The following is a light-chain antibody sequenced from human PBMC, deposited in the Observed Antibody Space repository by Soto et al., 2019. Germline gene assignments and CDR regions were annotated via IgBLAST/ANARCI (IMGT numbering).Light chain of an antibody. CDR3: HQDFNLPWM. J-gene: IGKJ1*01. Sequence: EIVMTQSPATLSVSPGERATLSCRANQSVSSNLAWYQQKPGQAPRLLIYGTSTRATGIPVRFSGSGSGTDFTLTISSLQPEDFAVYFCHQDFNLPWMFGQGTKVDIK. CDR1: QSVSSN. V-gene: IGKV3D-15*02. CDR2: GTS.